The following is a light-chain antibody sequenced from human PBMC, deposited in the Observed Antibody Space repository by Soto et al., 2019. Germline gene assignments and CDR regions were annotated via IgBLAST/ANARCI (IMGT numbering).Light chain of an antibody. Sequence: EIVLTQSPGTLSLSPGERATLSCRASQSVSSSYLAWYQQKPGQAPRLLIYGASSRATGIPDRFSGSGSGTDFTLTISGLEPEDFAVYYCQHYGSSLWTFGQGTKMEIK. V-gene: IGKV3-20*01. J-gene: IGKJ1*01. CDR3: QHYGSSLWT. CDR2: GAS. CDR1: QSVSSSY.